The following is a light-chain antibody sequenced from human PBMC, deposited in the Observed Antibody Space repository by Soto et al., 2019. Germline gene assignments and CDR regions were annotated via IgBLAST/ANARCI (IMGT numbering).Light chain of an antibody. Sequence: DVVLSQSPLSLPVTLGQPASISCRSSQSFVYSDGNTYLNWFLQRPGQSPRRLIYKVSNRDYGVPDRFSGSGSGTNCTQKSSRTEPEDVGVYYREQATHWPGTFGQGTRVEIK. J-gene: IGKJ1*01. CDR2: KVS. CDR3: EQATHWPGT. V-gene: IGKV2-30*01. CDR1: QSFVYSDGNTY.